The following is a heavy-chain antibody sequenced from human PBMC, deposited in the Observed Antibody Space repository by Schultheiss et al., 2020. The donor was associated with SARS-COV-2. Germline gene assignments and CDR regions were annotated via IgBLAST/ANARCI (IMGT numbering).Heavy chain of an antibody. CDR1: GGPIHSSGYY. V-gene: IGHV4-39*07. CDR3: ARDYGDRLDY. CDR2: INHSGST. Sequence: SETLSLTCTVSGGPIHSSGYYWGWIRQPPGKGLEWIGEINHSGSTNYNPSLKSRVTISVDTSKNQFSLKLSSVTAADTAVYYCARDYGDRLDYWGQGTLVTVSS. J-gene: IGHJ4*02. D-gene: IGHD4-17*01.